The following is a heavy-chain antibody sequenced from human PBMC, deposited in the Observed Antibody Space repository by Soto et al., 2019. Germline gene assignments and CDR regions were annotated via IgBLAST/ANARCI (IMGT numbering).Heavy chain of an antibody. CDR3: ARPTYGGNSGWFDP. CDR2: IYYSGST. Sequence: QLQLQESGPGLVKPSETLSLTCTVSGGSISSSSYYWGWIRQPPGKGLEWIGSIYYSGSTYYNPSVMSRVTISVDTSKNQFSLKLSSVTAADTAVYYCARPTYGGNSGWFDPWGQGTLVTVSS. CDR1: GGSISSSSYY. V-gene: IGHV4-39*01. J-gene: IGHJ5*02. D-gene: IGHD4-4*01.